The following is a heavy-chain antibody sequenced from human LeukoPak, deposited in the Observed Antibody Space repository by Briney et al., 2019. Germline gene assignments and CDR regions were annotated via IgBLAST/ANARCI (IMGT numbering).Heavy chain of an antibody. V-gene: IGHV4-39*07. CDR3: ARGAPPQN. Sequence: SETLSLTCTVSGGSISSYYWSWIRQPPGKGLEWIGSVYYTGASYYNPSLKSRVTISIDTSKNHFSLNLTSVTAADTAVYYCARGAPPQNWGQGALVTVSS. J-gene: IGHJ4*02. CDR2: VYYTGAS. CDR1: GGSISSYY.